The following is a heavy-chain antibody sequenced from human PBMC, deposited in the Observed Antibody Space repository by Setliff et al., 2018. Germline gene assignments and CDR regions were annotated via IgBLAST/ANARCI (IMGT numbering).Heavy chain of an antibody. CDR1: GYSISSGYY. CDR3: ARVRRGGYYGSGSSPFDY. D-gene: IGHD3-10*01. V-gene: IGHV4-38-2*01. CDR2: IYRTGTT. J-gene: IGHJ4*02. Sequence: SETLSLTCGVSGYSISSGYYWGWIRQPPGKGLEWIGSIYRTGTTHYNPSLKSRVTMSVDTSKNQFSLKLSSVTAADTALYYCARVRRGGYYGSGSSPFDYWGQGTLVTVSS.